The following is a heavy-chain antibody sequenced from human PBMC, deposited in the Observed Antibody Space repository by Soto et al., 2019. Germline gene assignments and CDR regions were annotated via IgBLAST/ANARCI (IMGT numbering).Heavy chain of an antibody. Sequence: SVKVSCKASGGTFSSYAISWVRQAPGQGLEWMGGIIPIFGTANYAQKFQGRVTVSADESTRTAYMELSSQRWEDRAGYYCARSPRLCFGDFDCGRGPTVTVSS. CDR3: ARSPRLCFGDFD. CDR2: IIPIFGTA. V-gene: IGHV1-69*13. CDR1: GGTFSSYA. J-gene: IGHJ6*02. D-gene: IGHD3-16*01.